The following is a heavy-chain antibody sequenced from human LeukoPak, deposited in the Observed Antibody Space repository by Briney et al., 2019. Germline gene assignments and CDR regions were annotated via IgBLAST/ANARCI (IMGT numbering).Heavy chain of an antibody. Sequence: SETLSLTGAVYGGSFSGHYWSWIRQPPGKGLEWIGEINHSESTNYNPSLKSRVVISVDTSKSQFSLKLTSVIAADTAVYYCARGYQLLWGGWFDPWGQGTLVTVSS. J-gene: IGHJ5*02. V-gene: IGHV4-34*01. CDR3: ARGYQLLWGGWFDP. CDR1: GGSFSGHY. D-gene: IGHD2-2*01. CDR2: INHSEST.